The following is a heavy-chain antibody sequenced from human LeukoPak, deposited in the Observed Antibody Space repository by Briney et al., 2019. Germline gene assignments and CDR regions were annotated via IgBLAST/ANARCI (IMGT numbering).Heavy chain of an antibody. CDR2: INPNSGGT. J-gene: IGHJ5*02. Sequence: GASVKVSCKASGYSFSSYSLNWVRQAPGQGLEWMGWINPNSGGTNYAQKFQGRVTMTRDTSISTAYMELSRLRSDDTAVYYCARVIMIGALDPWGQGTLVTVSS. CDR1: GYSFSSYS. V-gene: IGHV1-2*02. D-gene: IGHD3-22*01. CDR3: ARVIMIGALDP.